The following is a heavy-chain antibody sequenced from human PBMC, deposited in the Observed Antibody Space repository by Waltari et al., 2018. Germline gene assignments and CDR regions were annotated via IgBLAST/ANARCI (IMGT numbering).Heavy chain of an antibody. V-gene: IGHV3-74*01. CDR3: AREDYDIWSGYGDY. Sequence: EVRLVESGGGLVQPGGSLTVSCAASGFSFSDYWMHWIRHAPGQGLVWVSRINGDGSRPEYADSVKGRFTISRDNAKNTVYLQMNSLRVDDTAVYYCAREDYDIWSGYGDYWGQGTLVSVSS. J-gene: IGHJ4*02. CDR2: INGDGSRP. D-gene: IGHD3-3*01. CDR1: GFSFSDYW.